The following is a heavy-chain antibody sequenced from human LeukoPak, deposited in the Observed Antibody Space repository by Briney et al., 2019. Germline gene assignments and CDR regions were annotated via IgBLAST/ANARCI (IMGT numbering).Heavy chain of an antibody. CDR2: ISYDGSNK. V-gene: IGHV3-30*04. CDR1: GFTFSSYA. CDR3: ANYQNDY. Sequence: GGSLRLSCAASGFTFSSYAMHWVRQAPGKGPEWVAVISYDGSNKYYADSVKGRFTISRDNSKNTLYLQMNSLRAEDTAVYYCANYQNDYWGQGTLVTVSS. J-gene: IGHJ4*02. D-gene: IGHD2-2*01.